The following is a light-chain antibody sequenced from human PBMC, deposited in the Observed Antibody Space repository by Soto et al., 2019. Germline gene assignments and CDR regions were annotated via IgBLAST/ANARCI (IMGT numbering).Light chain of an antibody. CDR2: DAS. J-gene: IGKJ4*01. CDR3: HQFKCFPLS. Sequence: IQLTQYPSSLSASVGDRVTITCRAGQDIGSALAWYQQRPGKAPKLLLYDASHLEAGVPSRFSGTGSGTDFTLNIISLRTAHLATYYCHQFKCFPLSFGGGNKVQIK. CDR1: QDIGSA. V-gene: IGKV1-13*02.